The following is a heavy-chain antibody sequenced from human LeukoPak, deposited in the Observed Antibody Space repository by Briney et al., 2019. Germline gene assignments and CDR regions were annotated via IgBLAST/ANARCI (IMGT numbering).Heavy chain of an antibody. V-gene: IGHV3-23*01. CDR1: GFTFSSYA. J-gene: IGHJ4*02. Sequence: PGGSLRLSCTASGFTFSSYAMNWVRQAPGKGLEWVSVIGAGGTFTYYADSVKGRFTIFRDTSRNTLYLQMNSLRADDTAVYYCAKEREGYWGQGTLVTVSS. CDR2: IGAGGTFT. CDR3: AKEREGY.